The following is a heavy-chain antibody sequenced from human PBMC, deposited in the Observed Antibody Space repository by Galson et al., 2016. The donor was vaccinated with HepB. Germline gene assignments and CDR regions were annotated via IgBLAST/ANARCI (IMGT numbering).Heavy chain of an antibody. CDR1: GYTFSSHH. Sequence: SVKVSCKASGYTFSSHHMHWVRQAPGQGLEWMGAMKPTSGRTNYAQKFQGRVAMTRETSTSTVYMEVSSLTSDYTAISYCARDSSDWSLPSGLYGMDVWGRGTTVTVSS. J-gene: IGHJ6*02. D-gene: IGHD6-19*01. V-gene: IGHV1-46*01. CDR2: MKPTSGRT. CDR3: ARDSSDWSLPSGLYGMDV.